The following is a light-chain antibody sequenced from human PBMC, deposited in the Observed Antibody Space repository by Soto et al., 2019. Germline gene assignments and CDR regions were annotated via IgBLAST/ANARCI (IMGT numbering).Light chain of an antibody. CDR3: QQYTDYPVT. J-gene: IGKJ2*01. V-gene: IGKV1-5*03. CDR2: KAS. Sequence: DIQMTQSPSTLSASVGDRVTITCRASQSISNWLAWYQQKPGKAPNLVIYKASSLESGVPSRFSGSGSGTEFTLTISSLQPDDFGTYYCQQYTDYPVTFGQGTKVDIK. CDR1: QSISNW.